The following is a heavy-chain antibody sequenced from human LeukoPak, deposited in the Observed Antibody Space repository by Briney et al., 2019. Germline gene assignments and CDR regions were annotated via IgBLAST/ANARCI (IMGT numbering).Heavy chain of an antibody. J-gene: IGHJ4*02. CDR1: GFTFSSYW. D-gene: IGHD5-24*01. V-gene: IGHV3-7*01. Sequence: PGGSLRLSCAASGFTFSSYWMSWVRQAPGKGLEWVANIKQDGSEKYYVDSVKGRFTISRDNAKNSLYLQMNSLRAEDTAVYYCARDDWGDGYNVYTALDYWGLGTLVTVSS. CDR2: IKQDGSEK. CDR3: ARDDWGDGYNVYTALDY.